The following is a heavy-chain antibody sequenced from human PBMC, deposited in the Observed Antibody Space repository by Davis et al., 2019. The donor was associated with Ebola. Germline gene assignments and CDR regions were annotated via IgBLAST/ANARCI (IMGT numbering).Heavy chain of an antibody. CDR2: IYHSGST. V-gene: IGHV4-4*02. J-gene: IGHJ4*02. CDR1: GGSISSSNW. CDR3: ASLADWNYVY. D-gene: IGHD1-7*01. Sequence: SETLSLTCTVSGGSISSSNWWSWVRQPPGKGLEWIGEIYHSGSTNYNPSLKSRVTISVDTSKNQFSLKLSSVTAADTAVYYCASLADWNYVYWGQGTLVTVSS.